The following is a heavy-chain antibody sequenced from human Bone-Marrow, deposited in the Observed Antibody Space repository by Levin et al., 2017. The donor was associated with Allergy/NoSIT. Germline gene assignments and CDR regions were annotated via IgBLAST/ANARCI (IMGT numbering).Heavy chain of an antibody. J-gene: IGHJ4*02. V-gene: IGHV5-51*03. Sequence: GASVKVSCKGSGYSFTSYWIGWVRQMPGKGLEWMGIIYPGDSDTRYSPSFQVPVPISADKSISTAYLQWSSLKASDTAMYYCARFDSIWGGRYFDYWGQGTLVTVSS. CDR1: GYSFTSYW. CDR2: IYPGDSDT. D-gene: IGHD3-16*01. CDR3: ARFDSIWGGRYFDY.